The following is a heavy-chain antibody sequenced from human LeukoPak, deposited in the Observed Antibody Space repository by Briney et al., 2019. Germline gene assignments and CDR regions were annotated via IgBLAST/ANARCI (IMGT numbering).Heavy chain of an antibody. Sequence: SETPSLTCAVYNGSFSGYYWSWIRQSPEKGLEWIGEVNDGGNTHYNPSLRSRVTISLDTSKNHFSLKLTSVTAADTAVYNCARAAWNGGGGFDPWGQGILVTVSS. CDR2: VNDGGNT. J-gene: IGHJ5*02. V-gene: IGHV4-34*01. CDR3: ARAAWNGGGGFDP. D-gene: IGHD3-16*01. CDR1: NGSFSGYY.